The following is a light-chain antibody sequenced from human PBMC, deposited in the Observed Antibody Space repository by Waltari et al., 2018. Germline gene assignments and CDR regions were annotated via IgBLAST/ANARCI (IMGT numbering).Light chain of an antibody. V-gene: IGLV1-51*02. CDR1: SSNIGNNY. CDR3: ATWDSSLSAWV. Sequence: QSVLTQPPSVSAAPGQKVTISCSGSSSNIGNNYVSWFQHVSGTAPKLLIYEYNKRPPGLPDRFSGSKSGTSATLGITGLQTGDEAHYYCATWDSSLSAWVFGGGTKLTVL. J-gene: IGLJ3*02. CDR2: EYN.